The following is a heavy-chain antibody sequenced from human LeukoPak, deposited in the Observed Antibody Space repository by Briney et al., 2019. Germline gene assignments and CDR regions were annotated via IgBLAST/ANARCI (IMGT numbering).Heavy chain of an antibody. CDR3: VRAPHYSASSGYNWFHP. V-gene: IGHV1-69*04. J-gene: IGHJ5*02. CDR2: VIPLLNIP. D-gene: IGHD6-19*01. Sequence: SVKVSCKASGDSLTTYAINWVRQAPGQGLEWMGRVIPLLNIPHYAQKFQDRVTITAETSSNTSYLELRSLTSDDTAVYYCVRAPHYSASSGYNWFHPWGQGSLVTVSS. CDR1: GDSLTTYA.